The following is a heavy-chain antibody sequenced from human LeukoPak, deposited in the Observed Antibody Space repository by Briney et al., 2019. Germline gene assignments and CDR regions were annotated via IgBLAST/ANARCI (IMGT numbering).Heavy chain of an antibody. D-gene: IGHD3-9*01. Sequence: GGSLRLSCAASGFTFSSYWMSWVRQAPGKGLEWVANIKQDGSEKYYVDSVKGRFTISRDNAKNSLYLQMNSLRAEDTAVYYCARAYYDILTGHYNWGQGTLVTVSS. J-gene: IGHJ4*02. CDR1: GFTFSSYW. CDR3: ARAYYDILTGHYN. CDR2: IKQDGSEK. V-gene: IGHV3-7*01.